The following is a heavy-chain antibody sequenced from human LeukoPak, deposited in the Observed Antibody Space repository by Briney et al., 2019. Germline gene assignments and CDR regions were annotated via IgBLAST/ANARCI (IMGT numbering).Heavy chain of an antibody. J-gene: IGHJ3*02. D-gene: IGHD1-7*01. Sequence: SETLSLTCTVSDGSISSYYWSWIRQPAGKGLEWIGRIYTSGSTNYNPSLKSRVTMSVDTSKNQFSLKLSSVTAADTAVYYCASSPNWNYARGAFDIWGQGTMVTVSS. CDR2: IYTSGST. V-gene: IGHV4-4*07. CDR3: ASSPNWNYARGAFDI. CDR1: DGSISSYY.